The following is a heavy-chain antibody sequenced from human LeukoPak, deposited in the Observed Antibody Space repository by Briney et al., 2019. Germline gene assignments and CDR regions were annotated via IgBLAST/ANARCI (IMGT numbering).Heavy chain of an antibody. V-gene: IGHV5-51*01. CDR1: GYSFTTYW. CDR3: ARPGSGTIGIDY. J-gene: IGHJ4*02. CDR2: IYPGDSDT. Sequence: LGESLKISCKGSGYSFTTYWIGLVRQVPGKGLEWMGIIYPGDSDTRYSPSFQGQVTISADRSISTAYLQWTSLKASDTAMYYCARPGSGTIGIDYWGQGTLVTVSS. D-gene: IGHD3-10*01.